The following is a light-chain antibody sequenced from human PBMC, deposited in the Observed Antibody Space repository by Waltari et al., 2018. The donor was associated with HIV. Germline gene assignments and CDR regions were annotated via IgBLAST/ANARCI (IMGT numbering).Light chain of an antibody. V-gene: IGLV2-14*03. CDR1: SSDFGFDNY. J-gene: IGLJ3*02. CDR2: EVS. CDR3: TSYTTSDTLR. Sequence: QSVLTQPASVSGSPGQSVTISCTGTSSDFGFDNYVSWYQQYPGKAPTLIIYEVSSRPSGVVDRFSGSKSGNTASLTISGLQNEDEADYFCTSYTTSDTLRFGGGTKVTVL.